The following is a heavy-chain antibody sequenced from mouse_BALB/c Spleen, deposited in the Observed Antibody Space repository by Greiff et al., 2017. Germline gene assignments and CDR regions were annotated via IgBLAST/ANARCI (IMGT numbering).Heavy chain of an antibody. V-gene: IGHV2-9*02. CDR3: ARELTGFFDY. J-gene: IGHJ2*01. Sequence: QVQLKESGPGLVAPSQSLSITCTVSGYSLTSYGVHWVRQPPGKGLEWLGVIWAGGSTNYNSALLSRLSISKDNSTSQVFLKMNSQQTDDTARYCCARELTGFFDYWGQGTTLTVSS. CDR1: GYSLTSYG. CDR2: IWAGGST.